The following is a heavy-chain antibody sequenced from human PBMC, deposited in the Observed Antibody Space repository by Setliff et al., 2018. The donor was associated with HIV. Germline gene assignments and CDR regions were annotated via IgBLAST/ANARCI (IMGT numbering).Heavy chain of an antibody. D-gene: IGHD3-10*01. J-gene: IGHJ4*02. V-gene: IGHV3-NL1*01. CDR1: GFTFSSYG. CDR3: ARPRLYNSALDY. Sequence: PGGSLRLSCAASGFTFSSYGMYWVRQTPGKGLEWVSTIYSDGSTYHADSVNGRFTLSRDNSENALYLQIDSLRPEDTAVYYCARPRLYNSALDYWGQGTLVTVSS. CDR2: IYSDGST.